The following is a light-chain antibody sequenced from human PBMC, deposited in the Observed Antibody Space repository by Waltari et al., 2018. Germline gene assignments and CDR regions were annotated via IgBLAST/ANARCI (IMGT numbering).Light chain of an antibody. J-gene: IGKJ2*01. V-gene: IGKV1-5*03. CDR2: KAS. CDR1: QSINSW. CDR3: QQYNTYPYT. Sequence: DIQMTQSPSTLSASVGDRVTITCRASQSINSWLAWYQQKPGKAPNLLISKASTLKSGVPSRFSGGGSVTEFTLTISSLQPDDFATYYCQQYNTYPYTFGQGTKLEIK.